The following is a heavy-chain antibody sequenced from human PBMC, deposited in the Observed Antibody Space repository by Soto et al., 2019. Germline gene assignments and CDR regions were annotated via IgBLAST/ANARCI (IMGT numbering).Heavy chain of an antibody. D-gene: IGHD5-12*01. Sequence: QVQLQESGPGLVKPSQTLSLTCTVSGGSISSGDYYWSWIRQPPGKGLEWIGYIYYSGSTYYNPSLKSRVTISVDTSKSQFALKLSSVSAADTAVYYCDGDGVDIGATIPTPPLWGQGTLVTVSS. CDR1: GGSISSGDYY. J-gene: IGHJ4*02. CDR2: IYYSGST. V-gene: IGHV4-30-4*01. CDR3: DGDGVDIGATIPTPPL.